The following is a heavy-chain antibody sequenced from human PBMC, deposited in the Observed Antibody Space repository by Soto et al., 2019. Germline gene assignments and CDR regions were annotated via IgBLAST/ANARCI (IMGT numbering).Heavy chain of an antibody. CDR2: IYYSGST. CDR3: ARPMRFGEFDAFDI. D-gene: IGHD3-10*01. J-gene: IGHJ3*02. V-gene: IGHV4-59*01. Sequence: SETLSLTCTVSGGSINSYYWSWIRKPPGKGLEWIGYIYYSGSTNYNPSLKSRVTISVDTSKNQFSLKLSSVTAADTAVYYCARPMRFGEFDAFDIWGQGTMVTVSS. CDR1: GGSINSYY.